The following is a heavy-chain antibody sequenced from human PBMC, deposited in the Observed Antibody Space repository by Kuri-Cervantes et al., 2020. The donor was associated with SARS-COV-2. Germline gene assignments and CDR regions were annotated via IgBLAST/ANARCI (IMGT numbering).Heavy chain of an antibody. Sequence: ASVKVSCKASGYIFNIYYMHWVRQAPGQGLEWMGIINPSGDSTTYAQKFQGRVTMTRDSSTSTLYMELSSLTSDDTAVYYCAREIYSTSSQAFDIWGQGTIVTVSS. V-gene: IGHV1-46*02. CDR1: GYIFNIYY. D-gene: IGHD6-6*01. CDR3: AREIYSTSSQAFDI. J-gene: IGHJ3*02. CDR2: INPSGDST.